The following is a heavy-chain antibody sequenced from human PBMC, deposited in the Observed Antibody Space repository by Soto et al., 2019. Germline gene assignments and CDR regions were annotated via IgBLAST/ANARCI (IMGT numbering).Heavy chain of an antibody. J-gene: IGHJ1*01. D-gene: IGHD1-20*01. CDR1: GGTFSGYA. CDR3: ARDPRSITGTTSSEDFQF. CDR2: IIPIFGIT. V-gene: IGHV1-69*01. Sequence: QAHLMQSGAEVKKPGSSVKVSCKASGGTFSGYAISWVRQRPGRGLEWMGGIIPIFGITTYAEKFQGRITLAADESTGPAFMDLRTLISEDTAVYYCARDPRSITGTTSSEDFQFWGPGTLVSVSS.